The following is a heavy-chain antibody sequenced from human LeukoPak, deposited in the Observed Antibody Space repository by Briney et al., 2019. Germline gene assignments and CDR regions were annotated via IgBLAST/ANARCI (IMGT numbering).Heavy chain of an antibody. CDR3: AKDIRERGFFRSSWYYYYGMDV. CDR2: ISYDGSNK. CDR1: GFTFSSYG. Sequence: PGRSLRLSCAASGFTFSSYGMHWVRQAPGEGLEWVAVISYDGSNKYYADSVKGRFTISRDNSKNTLYLQMNSLRAEDTAVYYCAKDIRERGFFRSSWYYYYGMDVWGQGTTVTVSS. D-gene: IGHD6-13*01. J-gene: IGHJ6*02. V-gene: IGHV3-30*18.